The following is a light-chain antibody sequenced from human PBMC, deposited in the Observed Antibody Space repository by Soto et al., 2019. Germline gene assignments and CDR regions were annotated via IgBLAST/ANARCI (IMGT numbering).Light chain of an antibody. J-gene: IGKJ4*01. V-gene: IGKV3-15*01. CDR3: QQYNNWPPVT. Sequence: ELVMTQSPATPSVSPGGRAHLSWRASQSVSSNLAWYQQKPGQAPRLLIYGASTRATGIPARFSGSGSGTEFTLTISSLQSEDFAVYYCQQYNNWPPVTFGGGTKVDIK. CDR1: QSVSSN. CDR2: GAS.